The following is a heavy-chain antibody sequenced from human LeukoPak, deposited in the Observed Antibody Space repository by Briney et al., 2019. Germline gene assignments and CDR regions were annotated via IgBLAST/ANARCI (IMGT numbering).Heavy chain of an antibody. Sequence: ASETLSLTCAVSGGSLENNHWAWIRLPAGKGLEWIGRLHVSGNTNFNPSLKSRVTISVDTSENQFSLKLSSVTAADTAVYYCARLYDSSGLMDNWFDPWGQGTLVTVSS. CDR1: GGSLENNH. V-gene: IGHV4-4*07. D-gene: IGHD3-22*01. CDR3: ARLYDSSGLMDNWFDP. J-gene: IGHJ5*02. CDR2: LHVSGNT.